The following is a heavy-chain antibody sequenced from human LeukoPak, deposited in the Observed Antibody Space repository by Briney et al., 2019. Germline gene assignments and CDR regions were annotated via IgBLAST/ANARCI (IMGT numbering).Heavy chain of an antibody. V-gene: IGHV3-7*03. CDR1: GFSFSSYW. CDR2: IKQDGSEK. D-gene: IGHD6-13*01. CDR3: AVGYSSTWYHFEY. Sequence: GGSLRLSCAASGFSFSSYWMSWVRQAPGEGLEWVANIKQDGSEKYYVDSVKGRFTISRDNAKNSLYLQMNSLRAEDTAVYYCAVGYSSTWYHFEYWGQGTLVTVSS. J-gene: IGHJ4*02.